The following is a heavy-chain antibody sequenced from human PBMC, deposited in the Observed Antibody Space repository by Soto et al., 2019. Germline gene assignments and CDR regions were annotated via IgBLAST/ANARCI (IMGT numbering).Heavy chain of an antibody. CDR1: RFTFSTYG. CDR3: ATDLDVVVVAATLGY. J-gene: IGHJ4*02. Sequence: QVQLVESGGGVVQPGRSLRLSCAASRFTFSTYGMHWVRQAPGKGLEWVAVISYDGSNKYYADSVKGRFTISRDNSKNTLYLQMNSLRAEDTGVYYCATDLDVVVVAATLGYWGQGTLVTVSS. CDR2: ISYDGSNK. V-gene: IGHV3-30*03. D-gene: IGHD2-15*01.